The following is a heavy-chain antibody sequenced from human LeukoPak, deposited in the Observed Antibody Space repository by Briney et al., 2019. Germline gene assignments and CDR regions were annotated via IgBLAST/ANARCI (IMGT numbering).Heavy chain of an antibody. CDR3: ARQTGSGLFTLP. V-gene: IGHV4-59*08. D-gene: IGHD3/OR15-3a*01. Sequence: SETLSLTCTVSGGSISSYYWSWIRQPPRKGLEWIGYIHYTGSTNYNPSLKSRVTISVDTSNRQFSLRLTSVTAADTAMYYCARQTGSGLFTLPGGQGTLVTVSS. CDR1: GGSISSYY. CDR2: IHYTGST. J-gene: IGHJ4*02.